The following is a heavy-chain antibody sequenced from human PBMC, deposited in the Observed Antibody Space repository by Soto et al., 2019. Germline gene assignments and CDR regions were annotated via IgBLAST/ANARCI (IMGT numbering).Heavy chain of an antibody. J-gene: IGHJ6*02. CDR1: GGSISSGGYY. V-gene: IGHV4-31*03. D-gene: IGHD4-4*01. Sequence: KTSETLSLTCTVSGGSISSGGYYWSWIRQHPGKGLEWIGYIYYSGSTYYNPSLKSRVTISVDTSKNQFSLKLSSVTAADTAVYYCARVRRVGGAGAGLQPRRGYYYYGMDVWGQGTTVTVSS. CDR3: ARVRRVGGAGAGLQPRRGYYYYGMDV. CDR2: IYYSGST.